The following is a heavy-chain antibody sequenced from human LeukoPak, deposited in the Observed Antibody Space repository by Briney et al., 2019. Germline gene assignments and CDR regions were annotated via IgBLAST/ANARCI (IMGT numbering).Heavy chain of an antibody. V-gene: IGHV7-4-1*02. CDR2: INTKTGNP. D-gene: IGHD6-13*01. CDR1: GGTFSSYA. CDR3: ASGYSSSWYPYYFDY. J-gene: IGHJ4*02. Sequence: ASVKVSCKASGGTFSSYAISWVRQAPGQGLEWMGWINTKTGNPTYVQGFRGRFVFSLDTSVSTAYLQISSLKDEDTAVYYCASGYSSSWYPYYFDYWGRGTLVTVSS.